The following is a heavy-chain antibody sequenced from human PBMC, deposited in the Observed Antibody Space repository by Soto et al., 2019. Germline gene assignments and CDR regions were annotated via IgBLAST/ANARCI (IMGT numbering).Heavy chain of an antibody. CDR3: AKGFDYADTKHRDH. J-gene: IGHJ4*02. CDR2: ITNTGITT. D-gene: IGHD4-17*01. V-gene: IGHV3-23*01. Sequence: GGSLRLSCAASGFGFSTHSLSWVRQAPGKGLEWLSSITNTGITTHYADSVKGRFTISRENSRNTLHLQMNNLRVDDTAVYYCAKGFDYADTKHRDHCGQGTLLTVSS. CDR1: GFGFSTHS.